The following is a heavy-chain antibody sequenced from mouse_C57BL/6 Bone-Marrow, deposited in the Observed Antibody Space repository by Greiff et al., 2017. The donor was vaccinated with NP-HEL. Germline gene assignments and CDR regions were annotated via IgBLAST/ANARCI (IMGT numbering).Heavy chain of an antibody. J-gene: IGHJ3*01. CDR3: TTPNWDWFAY. D-gene: IGHD4-1*01. V-gene: IGHV6-6*01. CDR1: GFTFSDAW. Sequence: EVQLVESGGGLVQPGGSMKLSCAASGFTFSDAWMDWVRQSPEKGLEWVAEIRNKANNHATYYAESVKGRFTISRDDSKSSVYLQMNSFRAEDTCIYYCTTPNWDWFAYWGQGTLVTVSA. CDR2: IRNKANNHAT.